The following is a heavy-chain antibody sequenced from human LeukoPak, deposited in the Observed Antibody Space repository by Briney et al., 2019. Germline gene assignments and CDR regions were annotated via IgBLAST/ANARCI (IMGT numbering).Heavy chain of an antibody. D-gene: IGHD6-6*01. CDR1: GFTFSSNG. V-gene: IGHV3-30*02. CDR2: IYYDGSYK. CDR3: ANQRRDSNSSSFRHHFDY. J-gene: IGHJ4*02. Sequence: GGSLRVYCAASGFTFSSNGMHWVRQAPGKGLEWVAFIYYDGSYKYYAESVKGRFTISRDNSKNTLYLQMTSLGAEDTAVYFCANQRRDSNSSSFRHHFDYWGQGSLVTVSS.